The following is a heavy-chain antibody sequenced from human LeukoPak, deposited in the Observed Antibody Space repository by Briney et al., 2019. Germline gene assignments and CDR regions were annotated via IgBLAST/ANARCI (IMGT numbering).Heavy chain of an antibody. J-gene: IGHJ4*02. Sequence: GGSLRLSCAASRFTFSTYGMHWVRQAPGKGLEWVAFIRYDGSNKYYADSVKGRFTISRDNSKNTLYLQLSSLRSEDTAVYYCARGDYSTHYYYFDYWGQGTLVTVSS. D-gene: IGHD4-11*01. V-gene: IGHV3-30*02. CDR2: IRYDGSNK. CDR1: RFTFSTYG. CDR3: ARGDYSTHYYYFDY.